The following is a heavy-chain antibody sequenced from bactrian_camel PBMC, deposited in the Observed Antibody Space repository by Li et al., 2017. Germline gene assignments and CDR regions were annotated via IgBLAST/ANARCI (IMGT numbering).Heavy chain of an antibody. J-gene: IGHJ6*01. V-gene: IGHV3-3*01. CDR1: GGTSSFSS. D-gene: IGHD2*01. Sequence: HVQLVESGGGSVQVGGSLRLSCVVSGGTSSFSSRCMSWFRQAPGKEREAVAHISGDGGVTDYADRVKGRFTIAKDNAENTLSLHMNSLKPEDTAIYYCAADLRWCRSGYFDPQARLGYWGQGTQVTV. CDR3: AADLRWCRSGYFDPQARLGY. CDR2: ISGDGGVT.